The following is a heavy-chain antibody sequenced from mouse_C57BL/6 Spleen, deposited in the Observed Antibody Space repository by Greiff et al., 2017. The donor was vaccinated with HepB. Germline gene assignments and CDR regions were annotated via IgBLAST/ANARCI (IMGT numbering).Heavy chain of an antibody. CDR1: GFTFSSYA. V-gene: IGHV5-4*01. CDR3: ARDNWDNAMDY. Sequence: EVQRVESGGGLVKPGGSLKLSCAASGFTFSSYAMSWVRQTPEKRLEWVATISDGGSYTYYPDNVKGRFTISRDNAKNNLYLQMSHLKSEDTAMYYCARDNWDNAMDYWGQGTSVTVSS. D-gene: IGHD4-1*01. CDR2: ISDGGSYT. J-gene: IGHJ4*01.